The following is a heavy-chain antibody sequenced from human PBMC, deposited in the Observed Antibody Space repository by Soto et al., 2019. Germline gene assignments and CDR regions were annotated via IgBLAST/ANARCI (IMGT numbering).Heavy chain of an antibody. V-gene: IGHV3-53*01. CDR3: ASTATYYYDSSGYYSSHYYYYGMDV. D-gene: IGHD3-22*01. J-gene: IGHJ6*02. CDR1: GFTVSSNY. Sequence: PGGSLRLSCAASGFTVSSNYMSWVRQAPGKGLEWVSVIYSGGSTYYADSVKGRFTISRDNSKNTLYLQMNSLRAEDTAVHYCASTATYYYDSSGYYSSHYYYYGMDVWGQGTTVTVSS. CDR2: IYSGGST.